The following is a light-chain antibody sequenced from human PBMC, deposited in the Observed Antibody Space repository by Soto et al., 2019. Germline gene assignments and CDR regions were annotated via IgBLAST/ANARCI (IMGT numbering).Light chain of an antibody. V-gene: IGLV2-14*01. Sequence: QSALTQPASVSGSPGQSITISCTGTSSDVGGYNYVSWYQQHPGKAPELMIYDVSNRPSGVSNRFSGSKSGNTASLTISGLQAEDEADYYCSSYTSSSNYVFGTGTKVTVL. CDR2: DVS. J-gene: IGLJ1*01. CDR1: SSDVGGYNY. CDR3: SSYTSSSNYV.